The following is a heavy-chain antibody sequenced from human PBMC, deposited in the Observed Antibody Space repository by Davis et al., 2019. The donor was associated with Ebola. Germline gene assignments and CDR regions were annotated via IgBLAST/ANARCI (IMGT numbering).Heavy chain of an antibody. V-gene: IGHV1-18*01. CDR1: GYTFTSYG. CDR2: ISAYNGNT. Sequence: AASVKVSCKASGYTFTSYGISWVRQAPGQGLEWMGWISAYNGNTNYAQKLQGRVTMTTDTSTSTAYMELRSLRSDDTAVYYCARDAGSSELYYYYGMDVWGKGTTVTVSS. J-gene: IGHJ6*04. D-gene: IGHD6-6*01. CDR3: ARDAGSSELYYYYGMDV.